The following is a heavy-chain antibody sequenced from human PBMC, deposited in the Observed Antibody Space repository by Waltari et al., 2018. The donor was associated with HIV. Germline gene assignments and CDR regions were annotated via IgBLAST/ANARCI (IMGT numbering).Heavy chain of an antibody. CDR3: ARAGERGEACYDSSGYYSCFDY. J-gene: IGHJ4*02. Sequence: QVQLEQSGAEVKKPGSSVKVSCKASGGAFSSYAISWVRQAPGQGLEWMGGIIPIFGTANYAQKFQGRGTITADESTSTAYMELSRLRSEDTAVYYCARAGERGEACYDSSGYYSCFDYWGQGTLVTVSS. V-gene: IGHV1-69*12. CDR2: IIPIFGTA. CDR1: GGAFSSYA. D-gene: IGHD3-22*01.